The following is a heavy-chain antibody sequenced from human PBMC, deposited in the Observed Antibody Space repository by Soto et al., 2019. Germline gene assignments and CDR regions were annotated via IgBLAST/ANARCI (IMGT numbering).Heavy chain of an antibody. J-gene: IGHJ4*02. CDR3: ARCDSSGCF. CDR1: GYTFTYYY. V-gene: IGHV1-46*03. CDR2: INPTDGDT. D-gene: IGHD3-22*01. Sequence: QVRLVQSGAEVKKPGASVKVSCKASGYTFTYYYMHWVRQAPGQGLECMGLINPTDGDTSYAQKLQGRVTMTRDTPTGTVYMELSSLGSEDTAVYYCARCDSSGCFWGQGTLVTVSS.